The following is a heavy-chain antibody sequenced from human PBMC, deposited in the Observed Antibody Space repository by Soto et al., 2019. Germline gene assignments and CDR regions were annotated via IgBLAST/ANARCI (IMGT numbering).Heavy chain of an antibody. Sequence: EVQLLESGGGLVQPGGSLRLSCAASGFTFSSYAMSWVRQAPGKGLEWVSAISDSGGSTYYADSVKGRFTISRDNSKNTLYLQMNSLRAEDTAVYYCAKAGYDYGDYCNGGLTECERTDFDYWGLGTLVTVSS. CDR2: ISDSGGST. D-gene: IGHD4-17*01. CDR3: AKAGYDYGDYCNGGLTECERTDFDY. V-gene: IGHV3-23*01. J-gene: IGHJ4*02. CDR1: GFTFSSYA.